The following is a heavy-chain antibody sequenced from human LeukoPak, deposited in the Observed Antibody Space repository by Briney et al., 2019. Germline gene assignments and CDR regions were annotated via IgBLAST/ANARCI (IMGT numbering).Heavy chain of an antibody. Sequence: GGSLRLSCVASGFSFSDSTMSWVRQAAGKGLEWVAKMKEDGSDENYVDSVKGRFTISRDNARNLLHLQMKSLRADDTAVYFCARGGAGGGYFPTWGQGILVIVSS. CDR3: ARGGAGGGYFPT. D-gene: IGHD3-16*01. J-gene: IGHJ1*01. CDR1: GFSFSDST. V-gene: IGHV3-7*03. CDR2: MKEDGSDE.